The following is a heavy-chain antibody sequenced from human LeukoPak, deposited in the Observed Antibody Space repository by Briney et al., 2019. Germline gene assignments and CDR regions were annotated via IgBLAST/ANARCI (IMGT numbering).Heavy chain of an antibody. J-gene: IGHJ4*02. CDR2: ISGSDDST. Sequence: GGSLRLSCAASGFTFTNYAMSWVRQAPGKGLEWVSAISGSDDSTYYADSVKGRFAISRDNSKNTLYLQMTSLRVEDTAVYYCAKVVEVAISNFDYWGQGTLAAVSS. D-gene: IGHD2-21*01. V-gene: IGHV3-23*01. CDR3: AKVVEVAISNFDY. CDR1: GFTFTNYA.